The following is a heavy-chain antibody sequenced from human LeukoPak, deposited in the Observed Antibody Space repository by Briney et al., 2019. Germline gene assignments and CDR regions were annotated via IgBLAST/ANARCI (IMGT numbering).Heavy chain of an antibody. CDR1: GFTFSSYD. J-gene: IGHJ3*02. CDR3: ARGGNSDAFDI. D-gene: IGHD4-23*01. CDR2: IGTAGDT. Sequence: PGGSLRLSCAASGFTFSSYDMHWVRQATGKGLEWVSAIGTAGDTYYPGSVKGRFTISRENAKNSLYLQTNSLRAGDTAVYYCARGGNSDAFDIWGQGTMVTVSS. V-gene: IGHV3-13*04.